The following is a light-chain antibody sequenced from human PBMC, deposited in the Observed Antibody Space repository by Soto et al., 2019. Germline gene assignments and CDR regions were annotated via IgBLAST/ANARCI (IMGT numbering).Light chain of an antibody. J-gene: IGLJ3*02. V-gene: IGLV2-14*03. CDR3: SSYTRSSTVV. CDR2: DVS. Sequence: QSVLTQPASVSGSPGQSITISCTGSNNDVGAYNYVSWYQQHPGKAPKTMIYDVSNRPSGVSNRFSGSKSGNTASLTISGLQAEDEADYYCSSYTRSSTVVFGGGTQLTV. CDR1: NNDVGAYNY.